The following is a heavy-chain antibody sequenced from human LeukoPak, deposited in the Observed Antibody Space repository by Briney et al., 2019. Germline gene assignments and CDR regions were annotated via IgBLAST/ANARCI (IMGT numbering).Heavy chain of an antibody. D-gene: IGHD3-16*02. J-gene: IGHJ4*02. CDR1: GGTFSSYA. CDR2: IIPIFGTA. Sequence: GSSVKVSCKASGGTFSSYAISWVRQAPGQGLERMGGIIPIFGTANYAQKFQGRVTITADESTSTAYMELSSLRSEDTAVYYCAREGRGVSDYVWGSYRYFDYWGQGTLVTVSS. CDR3: AREGRGVSDYVWGSYRYFDY. V-gene: IGHV1-69*01.